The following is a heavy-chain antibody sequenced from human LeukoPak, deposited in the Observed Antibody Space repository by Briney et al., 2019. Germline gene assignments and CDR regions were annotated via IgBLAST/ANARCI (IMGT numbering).Heavy chain of an antibody. CDR3: AKESEHLVMDY. D-gene: IGHD4-23*01. CDR2: ISYDGSNK. V-gene: IGHV3-30*18. CDR1: GFTFSSYW. Sequence: GGAVRLSCAASGFTFSSYWMNWVRQAPGKGLEGVAVISYDGSNKYYADSVKGRFTISRDNSKNTLYLQMNSLRAEDTAVYYCAKESEHLVMDYWGQGTLVTVSS. J-gene: IGHJ4*02.